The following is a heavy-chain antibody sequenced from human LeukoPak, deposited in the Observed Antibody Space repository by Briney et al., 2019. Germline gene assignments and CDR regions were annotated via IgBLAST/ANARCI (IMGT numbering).Heavy chain of an antibody. V-gene: IGHV1-18*01. J-gene: IGHJ6*03. D-gene: IGHD3-10*01. Sequence: GASVKVSCKASGYTFTSYGISRVRQAPGQGLEWMGWISAYNGNTNYAQKLQGRVTMTTDTSTSTAYMELRSLRSDDTTVYYCARDRRGSGSYYNVFDYYYYYYMDVWGKGTTVTISS. CDR1: GYTFTSYG. CDR3: ARDRRGSGSYYNVFDYYYYYYMDV. CDR2: ISAYNGNT.